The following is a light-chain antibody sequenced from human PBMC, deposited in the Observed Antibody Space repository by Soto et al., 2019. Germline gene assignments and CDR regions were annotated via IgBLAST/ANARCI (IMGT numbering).Light chain of an antibody. CDR2: VAS. CDR1: QGIKND. V-gene: IGKV1-6*01. CDR3: LQLYNFSWT. J-gene: IGKJ1*01. Sequence: AIQMTQSPSSLSASVGDRVTITCRASQGIKNDLGWYQQKPGRAPKLLIYVASSLQSGVPSRFSGSGSGTDFTLTISSLQPEDFATYYCLQLYNFSWTFGQGTKVDIK.